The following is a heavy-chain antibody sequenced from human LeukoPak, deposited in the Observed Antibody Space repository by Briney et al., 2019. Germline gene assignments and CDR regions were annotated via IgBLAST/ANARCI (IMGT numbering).Heavy chain of an antibody. CDR1: GFTFSSYA. CDR3: AKDRRLRHYYGSGSSYYFDY. D-gene: IGHD3-10*01. Sequence: GGSLRLSCAASGFTFSSYAMSWVRQAPGEGLEWVSAISGSGGSTYYADSVKGRFTISRDNSRNTLYLQMNSLRAEDTAVYYCAKDRRLRHYYGSGSSYYFDYWGQGTLVTVSS. V-gene: IGHV3-23*01. J-gene: IGHJ4*02. CDR2: ISGSGGST.